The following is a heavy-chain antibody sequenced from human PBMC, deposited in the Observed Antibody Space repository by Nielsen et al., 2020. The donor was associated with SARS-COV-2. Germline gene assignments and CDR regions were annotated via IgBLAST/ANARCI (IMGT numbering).Heavy chain of an antibody. V-gene: IGHV4-59*01. D-gene: IGHD5-18*01. J-gene: IGHJ4*02. Sequence: WIRQPPGKELEWIGYIFYSGTPNYNPSLKSRLTISMDTSRNQFSLKLRSVTAADTAVYYCARAQVLLDTAMGIESWGQGTLVTVSS. CDR2: IFYSGTP. CDR3: ARAQVLLDTAMGIES.